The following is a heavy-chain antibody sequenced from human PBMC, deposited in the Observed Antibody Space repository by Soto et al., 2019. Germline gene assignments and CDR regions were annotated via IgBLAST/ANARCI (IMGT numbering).Heavy chain of an antibody. CDR3: AGAKDGEQGQGLGGNCSCRMDV. CDR2: IMPIFGTP. D-gene: IGHD2-21*01. V-gene: IGHV1-69*12. J-gene: IGHJ6*02. Sequence: QVQVVQSGAEVKKPGSSVKVSCKASGGTFRTSAIIWVRQAPGQGPEWLGGIMPIFGTPDYAQKFQGRVTITAEESTRRAYREPSSPRSGDTAVYYCAGAKDGEQGQGLGGNCSCRMDVWGQGTTVTASS. CDR1: GGTFRTSA.